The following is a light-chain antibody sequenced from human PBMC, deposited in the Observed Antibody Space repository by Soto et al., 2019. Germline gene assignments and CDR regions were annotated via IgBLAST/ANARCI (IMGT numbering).Light chain of an antibody. J-gene: IGKJ1*01. CDR2: DAS. CDR3: QQYNSYLTWT. Sequence: DIQMTQSPSTLSASVGDRVTITCRASQSISSWLAWYQQKPGKAPKLLIYDASSLESGVPSRFSGSGSGTEFTLTLSSLQPDDFATYYCQQYNSYLTWTFGQGTKVDIK. V-gene: IGKV1-5*01. CDR1: QSISSW.